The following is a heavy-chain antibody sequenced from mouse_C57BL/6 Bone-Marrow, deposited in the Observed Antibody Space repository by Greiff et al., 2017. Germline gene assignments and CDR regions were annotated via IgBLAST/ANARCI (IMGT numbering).Heavy chain of an antibody. D-gene: IGHD4-1*01. CDR1: GYTFTGYW. CDR3: ARGANWDRYYYAMDY. V-gene: IGHV1-9*01. J-gene: IGHJ4*01. CDR2: ILPGSGST. Sequence: VQLQQSGAELMKPGASVKLSCKATGYTFTGYWIEWVKQRPGHGLEWIGEILPGSGSTNYNEKFKGKATFTADTSSNTAYMQLSSLTTEDSVMYDCARGANWDRYYYAMDYWGQGTSVTVSS.